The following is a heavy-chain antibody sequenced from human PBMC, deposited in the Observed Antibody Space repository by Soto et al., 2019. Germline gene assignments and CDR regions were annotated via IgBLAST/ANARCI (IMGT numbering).Heavy chain of an antibody. CDR2: IKQDGSEQ. Sequence: GGSLRLSCAASGFTFSSYWMSWVRQAPGKGREWVANIKQDGSEQYYVDSVKGRFTISRANAKNTLYLQMNSLRAEDTAVYYWAKATSSIAARPYYYYYGMDVWGQGPTVTVSS. CDR3: AKATSSIAARPYYYYYGMDV. V-gene: IGHV3-7*05. D-gene: IGHD6-6*01. CDR1: GFTFSSYW. J-gene: IGHJ6*02.